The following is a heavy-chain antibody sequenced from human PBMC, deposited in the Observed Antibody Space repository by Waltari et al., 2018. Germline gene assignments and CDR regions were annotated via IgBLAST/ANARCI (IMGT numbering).Heavy chain of an antibody. Sequence: QVQLQESGPGLVKPSETLSLTCTVSGGSISSYYWSWIRQPPGKGLEWIGYIYYSGSTNYHPSLKSRVTISVDTSKNQFALKLSSVTAADTAVYYCARVWYYYYMDVWGKGTTVTVSS. J-gene: IGHJ6*03. CDR3: ARVWYYYYMDV. CDR2: IYYSGST. CDR1: GGSISSYY. V-gene: IGHV4-59*01.